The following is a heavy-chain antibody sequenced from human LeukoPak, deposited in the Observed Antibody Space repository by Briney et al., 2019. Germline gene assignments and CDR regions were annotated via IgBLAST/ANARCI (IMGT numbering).Heavy chain of an antibody. CDR1: GFTSRSYG. V-gene: IGHV3-30*03. J-gene: IGHJ4*02. D-gene: IGHD3/OR15-3a*01. Sequence: GGPLRLSCAASGFTSRSYGIHWVRQAPGKGLEWVAMISFDGTNKHYADSVKGRFTISRDNSKDTLSLEMNNLRPEDTAVYYCARDLNLGTSDSYWGQGTLVTVSS. CDR3: ARDLNLGTSDSY. CDR2: ISFDGTNK.